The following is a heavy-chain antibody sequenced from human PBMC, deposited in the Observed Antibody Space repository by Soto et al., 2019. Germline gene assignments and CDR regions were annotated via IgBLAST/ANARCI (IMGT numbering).Heavy chain of an antibody. V-gene: IGHV3-30*18. CDR2: ISYDGSNK. Sequence: LRLSCAASGFTFSSYGMHWVRQAPGKGLEWVAVISYDGSNKYYADSVKGRFTISRDNSKNTLYLQMNSLRAEDTAVYYCAKERGQQRAGDAFDICGRGTLVSVS. J-gene: IGHJ3*02. D-gene: IGHD6-13*01. CDR1: GFTFSSYG. CDR3: AKERGQQRAGDAFDI.